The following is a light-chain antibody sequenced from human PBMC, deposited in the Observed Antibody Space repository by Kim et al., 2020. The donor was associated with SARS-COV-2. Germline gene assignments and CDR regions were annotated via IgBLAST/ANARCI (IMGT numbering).Light chain of an antibody. Sequence: DIVMTQSPLSLPVTXGEPASISCRSSQSLLHSNGYNYLDWYLQKPGQSPQLLIYLGSNRASGVPDRFSGSGSGTDFTLKISRVEAEDVGVYYCMQALQTPRTFGQGTKLEIK. CDR2: LGS. J-gene: IGKJ2*01. CDR3: MQALQTPRT. CDR1: QSLLHSNGYNY. V-gene: IGKV2-28*01.